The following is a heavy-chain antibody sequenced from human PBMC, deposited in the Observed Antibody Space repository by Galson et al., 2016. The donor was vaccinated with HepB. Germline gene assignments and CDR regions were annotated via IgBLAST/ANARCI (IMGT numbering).Heavy chain of an antibody. CDR1: GFTFSSYA. Sequence: SLRLSCAASGFTFSSYAMNWVRQAPGKGLEWVSAISGSGSSTYCADSVKGRFTISRDKSSNTLYLQMNSLRAEDTAVYYCAKRYCSGGSCYHVDHWGQGTLVTVSS. CDR2: ISGSGSST. J-gene: IGHJ5*02. CDR3: AKRYCSGGSCYHVDH. V-gene: IGHV3-23*01. D-gene: IGHD2-15*01.